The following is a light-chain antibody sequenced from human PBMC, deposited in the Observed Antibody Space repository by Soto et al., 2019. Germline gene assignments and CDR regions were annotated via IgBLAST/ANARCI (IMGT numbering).Light chain of an antibody. J-gene: IGKJ1*01. Sequence: EIVLTQSPGTLSLSPGEGATLSCRASQSVSSYLAWYQQKPGQAPRLLIYDASNRATGIPARFSGSGSGTDFTLTISSLEPEDFAVYYCQQRSNWPWTFGQGTKVDI. CDR2: DAS. CDR1: QSVSSY. CDR3: QQRSNWPWT. V-gene: IGKV3-11*01.